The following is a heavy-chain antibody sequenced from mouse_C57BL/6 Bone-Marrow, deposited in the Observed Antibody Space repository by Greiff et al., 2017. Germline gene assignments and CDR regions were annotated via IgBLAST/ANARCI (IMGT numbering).Heavy chain of an antibody. CDR3: ARWLLLFDYGDD. D-gene: IGHD2-3*01. J-gene: IGHJ2*01. CDR2: IYPRSGNT. CDR1: GYTFTSYG. Sequence: VQLQQSGAELARPGASVKLSCKASGYTFTSYGISWVKQRTGQGLEWIGEIYPRSGNTYYNEKFKGKATLTADKSSSTAYMELRSLTSEDSAVYFCARWLLLFDYGDDWGQGTTLTVSA. V-gene: IGHV1-81*01.